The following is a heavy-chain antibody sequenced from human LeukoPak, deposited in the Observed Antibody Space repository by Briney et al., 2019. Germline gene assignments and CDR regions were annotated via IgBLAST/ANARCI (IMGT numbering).Heavy chain of an antibody. CDR2: IWYDGSNK. D-gene: IGHD3-3*01. Sequence: GGSLRLSCGASGFTFSSYGMHWVRQAPGKGLEWVAVIWYDGSNKYYADSVKGRFTISRDNSKNTLYLQMNSLRAEDTAVYYCAKGAFYDFWSGLGEGLDYWGQGTLVTVSS. J-gene: IGHJ4*02. CDR3: AKGAFYDFWSGLGEGLDY. V-gene: IGHV3-33*06. CDR1: GFTFSSYG.